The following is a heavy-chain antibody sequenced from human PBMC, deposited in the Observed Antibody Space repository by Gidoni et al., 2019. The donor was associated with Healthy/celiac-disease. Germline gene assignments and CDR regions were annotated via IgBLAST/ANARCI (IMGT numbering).Heavy chain of an antibody. CDR2: IYYSGST. D-gene: IGHD4-17*01. Sequence: QVQLQESGPGLVKPSQTLSLTCTVSGGSISSGGYYWSWIRQHPGKGLEWIGYIYYSGSTYYNPSLKSRVTRSVDTSKNQFSLKLSSVTAADTAVYYCARGDDYGGRHVDYWGQGTLVTVSS. J-gene: IGHJ4*02. V-gene: IGHV4-31*03. CDR3: ARGDDYGGRHVDY. CDR1: GGSISSGGYY.